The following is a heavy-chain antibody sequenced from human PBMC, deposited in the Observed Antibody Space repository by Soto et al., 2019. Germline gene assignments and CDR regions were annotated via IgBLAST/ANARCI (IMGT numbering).Heavy chain of an antibody. Sequence: GGSLRLSCAASGFTFSSYAMSWVRQAPGKGLEWVSAISGSGGSTYYADSVKGRFTISRDNSKNTLYLQMNSLRAEDTAVYYCAKDGRSIGGSCYPFDYWGQGTLVTVSS. J-gene: IGHJ4*02. CDR1: GFTFSSYA. D-gene: IGHD2-15*01. V-gene: IGHV3-23*01. CDR2: ISGSGGST. CDR3: AKDGRSIGGSCYPFDY.